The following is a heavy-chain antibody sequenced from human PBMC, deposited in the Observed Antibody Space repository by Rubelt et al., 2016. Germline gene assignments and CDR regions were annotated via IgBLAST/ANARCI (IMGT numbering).Heavy chain of an antibody. D-gene: IGHD2-2*02. Sequence: QVQLQESGPGLVKPSETLSLTCTVSGGSISSYYWSWLRQPPGKGLEWIGYIYYTGSTTYNPSLKSRVAISVDTSKNQFSPKRNVVTAADTAGDYCARSTSGVGRGAINVWGQGTTVTVSS. CDR2: IYYTGST. J-gene: IGHJ6*02. CDR3: ARSTSGVGRGAINV. V-gene: IGHV4-59*12. CDR1: GGSISSYY.